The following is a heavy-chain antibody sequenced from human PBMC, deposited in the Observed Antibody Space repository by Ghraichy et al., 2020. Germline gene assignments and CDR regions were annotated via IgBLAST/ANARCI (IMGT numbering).Heavy chain of an antibody. CDR1: GFTFDTYG. D-gene: IGHD6-19*01. CDR3: ARSGSGWSGFWGY. Sequence: LSLTCAASGFTFDTYGMSWVRQAPGKGLEWVSSISDSVDNIYFADSVKGRFTISRDNSKNTLYLQMNNLRAEDTAVYYCARSGSGWSGFWGYWGQGTLVTVSS. CDR2: ISDSVDNI. J-gene: IGHJ4*02. V-gene: IGHV3-23*01.